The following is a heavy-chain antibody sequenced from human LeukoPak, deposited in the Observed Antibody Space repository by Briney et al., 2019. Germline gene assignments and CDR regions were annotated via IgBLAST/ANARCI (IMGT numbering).Heavy chain of an antibody. CDR2: INDSGSI. J-gene: IGHJ4*02. D-gene: IGHD5-24*01. CDR3: ARGRRW. Sequence: NPSETLSLTCAVYGGSFSGYYWTWIPQPPGKGLEWIGEINDSGSINYNPTLKSRVTISVDTSKNQFSLKLTSVTAADTAVYYCARGRRWWGQGTLVTVSS. CDR1: GGSFSGYY. V-gene: IGHV4-34*01.